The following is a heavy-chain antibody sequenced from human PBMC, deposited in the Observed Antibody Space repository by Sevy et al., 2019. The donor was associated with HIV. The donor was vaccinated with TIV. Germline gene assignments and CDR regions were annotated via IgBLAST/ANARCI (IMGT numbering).Heavy chain of an antibody. D-gene: IGHD3-10*01. V-gene: IGHV3-30*04. CDR3: ARGEYYYGSGSYMAPYYYYYGMDV. Sequence: GRSLRLSCAASGFTFSSYAMHWVRQAPGKGLEWVAVISYDGSNKYYADSVKGRFTISRDNSKNTLYLQMNSLRAEDTAVYYCARGEYYYGSGSYMAPYYYYYGMDVWGQGTTVTVSS. J-gene: IGHJ6*02. CDR1: GFTFSSYA. CDR2: ISYDGSNK.